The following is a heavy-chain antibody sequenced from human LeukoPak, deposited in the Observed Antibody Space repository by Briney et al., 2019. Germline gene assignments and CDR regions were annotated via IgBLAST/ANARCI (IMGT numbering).Heavy chain of an antibody. CDR1: GYTFTSHY. CDR3: ARSPRLDY. J-gene: IGHJ4*02. V-gene: IGHV1-46*01. Sequence: ASVKVSCKASGYTFTSHYMHWVRQAPGQGLEWMGIINPSGGSTSYAQKFQGRVTMTRDTSISTAYMELSRLRSDDTAVYYCARSPRLDYWGQGTLVTVSS. CDR2: INPSGGST.